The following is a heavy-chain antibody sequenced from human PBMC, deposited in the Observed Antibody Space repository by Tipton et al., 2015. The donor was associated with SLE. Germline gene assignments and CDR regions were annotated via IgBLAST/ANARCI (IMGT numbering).Heavy chain of an antibody. CDR1: GYSISSNNF. J-gene: IGHJ4*02. V-gene: IGHV4-28*01. Sequence: TLSLTCGVSGYSISSNNFWGWIRQPPGKGLEWIGYICCGGTTHYNPSLKSRVTMSVDTSKNQFSLRLNSVTAVDTAVYYCAKSMGVGYCSGGNCFEPFDYWGQGTLVTASS. CDR2: ICCGGTT. D-gene: IGHD2-15*01. CDR3: AKSMGVGYCSGGNCFEPFDY.